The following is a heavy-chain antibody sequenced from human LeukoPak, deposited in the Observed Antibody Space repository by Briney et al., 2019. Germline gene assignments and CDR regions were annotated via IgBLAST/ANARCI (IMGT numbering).Heavy chain of an antibody. Sequence: ASVTVSFKASVYTFTIYGISWVRQAPGQGGGWMGWISAYNGNTNYAQKLQGRVTMTTDTSTSTAYMELRSLRSDDTAVYYCARDLENRITMVRGVLDYWGQGALVTVSS. J-gene: IGHJ4*02. V-gene: IGHV1-18*01. CDR2: ISAYNGNT. D-gene: IGHD3-10*01. CDR3: ARDLENRITMVRGVLDY. CDR1: VYTFTIYG.